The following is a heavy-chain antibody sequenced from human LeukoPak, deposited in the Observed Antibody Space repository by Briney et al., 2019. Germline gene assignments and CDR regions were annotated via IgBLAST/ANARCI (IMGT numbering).Heavy chain of an antibody. CDR2: ISGSGGST. CDR1: GFTFSSYA. CDR3: ANLAGYSSGLARY. Sequence: PGGSLRLSCAASGFTFSSYAMSWVRQAPGKGLEWVSAISGSGGSTYYADSVKGRFTISRDNSKNTLYLQMNSLRAEDTAVYYYANLAGYSSGLARYWGQGTLVTVSS. V-gene: IGHV3-23*01. D-gene: IGHD6-19*01. J-gene: IGHJ4*02.